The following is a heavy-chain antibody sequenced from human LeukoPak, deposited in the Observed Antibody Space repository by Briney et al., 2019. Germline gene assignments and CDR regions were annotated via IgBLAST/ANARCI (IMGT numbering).Heavy chain of an antibody. Sequence: GSLRLSCAASGFTFSSYGMHWVRQAPGKGLEWVAFIRYDGSNKYYADSVKGRFTISRDNSKNTLYLQMNSLRAEDTAVYYCARLDCSSTSCYEGVLDYWGQGTLVTVSS. J-gene: IGHJ4*01. V-gene: IGHV3-30*02. CDR2: IRYDGSNK. CDR1: GFTFSSYG. CDR3: ARLDCSSTSCYEGVLDY. D-gene: IGHD2-2*01.